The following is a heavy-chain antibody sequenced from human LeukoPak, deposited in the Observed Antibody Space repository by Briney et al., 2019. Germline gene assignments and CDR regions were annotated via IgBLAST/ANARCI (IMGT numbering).Heavy chain of an antibody. CDR1: GDFFCRYY. CDR2: IDHRGDT. Sequence: SETLSLTCAVYGDFFCRYYWSWIRQSPGKGLEWIAEIDHRGDTNYNPSVKSRVTISVDTSKNQFSLKVRSLSAADTAVYYCARVATISETGYFDFRGQGTLVTVSS. J-gene: IGHJ4*03. V-gene: IGHV4-34*01. CDR3: ARVATISETGYFDF. D-gene: IGHD5-24*01.